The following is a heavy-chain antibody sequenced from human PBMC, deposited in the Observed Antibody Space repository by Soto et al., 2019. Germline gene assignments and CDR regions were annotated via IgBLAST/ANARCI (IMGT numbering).Heavy chain of an antibody. CDR1: GFTFSSYG. J-gene: IGHJ6*02. D-gene: IGHD3-10*01. CDR2: IWYDGSNK. V-gene: IGHV3-33*01. Sequence: QVQLVESGGGVVQPGRSLRLSCAASGFTFSSYGMHWVRQAPGKGLEWVAVIWYDGSNKYYADSVKGRFTISRDNSMYTLYLQMNSLRAEDTAVYYCASGTVRGNGMDVWGQGTTVTVSS. CDR3: ASGTVRGNGMDV.